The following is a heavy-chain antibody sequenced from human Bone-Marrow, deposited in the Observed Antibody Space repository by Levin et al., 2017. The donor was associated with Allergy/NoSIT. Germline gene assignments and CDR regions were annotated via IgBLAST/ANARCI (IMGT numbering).Heavy chain of an antibody. Sequence: LSLTCAASGFTFRDYYMSWIRQAPGKGLEWVSYISSSGSTIYYADSVKGRFTISRDNAKNSLYLRMNSLRAEDTAVYYCARETSHLWGGLGWLQLRGFDYWGQGTLVTVSS. CDR2: ISSSGSTI. D-gene: IGHD5-24*01. J-gene: IGHJ4*02. V-gene: IGHV3-11*01. CDR1: GFTFRDYY. CDR3: ARETSHLWGGLGWLQLRGFDY.